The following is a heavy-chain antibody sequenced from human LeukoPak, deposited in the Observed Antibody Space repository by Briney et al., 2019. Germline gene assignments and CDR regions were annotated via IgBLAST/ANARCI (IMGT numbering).Heavy chain of an antibody. CDR2: IYYSGST. D-gene: IGHD6-19*01. CDR1: GGSISSYY. CDR3: ARAVAGRDDAFDI. J-gene: IGHJ3*02. V-gene: IGHV4-59*01. Sequence: SETLSLTCTVSGGSISSYYWSWIRQPPGKGLEWIGYIYYSGSTNYNPSLKGRVTISVDTSKNQFSLKLSSVTAADTAVYYCARAVAGRDDAFDIWGQGTMVTVSS.